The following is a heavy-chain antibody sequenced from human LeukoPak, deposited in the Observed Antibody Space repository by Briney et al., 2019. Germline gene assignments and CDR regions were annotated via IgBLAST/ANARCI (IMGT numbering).Heavy chain of an antibody. CDR2: IYYSGST. Sequence: SETLSLTCTVSGGSISSSSYYWGWIRQPPGKGLEWIGSIYYSGSTYYNPSLRSRVTISVDTSKNQFSLRLYSVTAADTAVYYCARQSASGYYYDHWGQGTLVTVSS. CDR3: ARQSASGYYYDH. CDR1: GGSISSSSYY. V-gene: IGHV4-39*01. J-gene: IGHJ4*02. D-gene: IGHD3-22*01.